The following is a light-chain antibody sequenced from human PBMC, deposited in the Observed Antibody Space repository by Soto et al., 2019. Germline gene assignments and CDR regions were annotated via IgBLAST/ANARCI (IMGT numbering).Light chain of an antibody. CDR3: TSWTSTSTYG. CDR2: DVF. Sequence: QSALAQDASVSGSPGQSITISCTGTSSDVGGFNYVSWYQQHPGKAPKLMIYDVFTRPSGVSNRFSGSKSGNTASLTISALQAEDEADYYCTSWTSTSTYGFGSGTKVTVL. J-gene: IGLJ1*01. CDR1: SSDVGGFNY. V-gene: IGLV2-14*03.